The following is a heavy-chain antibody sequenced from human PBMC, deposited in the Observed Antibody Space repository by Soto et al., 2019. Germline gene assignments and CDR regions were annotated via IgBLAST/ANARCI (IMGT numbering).Heavy chain of an antibody. V-gene: IGHV4-39*01. CDR1: GGSISSSSYY. CDR2: IYYSGTT. Sequence: PSETLSLTCTVSGGSISSSSYYWGWIRQPPGKGLEWIGRIYYSGTTSYNPSLKSRVTISVDTSKNQFSLKLRSVTAADTAVYYCARQSEWELLRFGYWGQGTLVTVSS. D-gene: IGHD1-26*01. CDR3: ARQSEWELLRFGY. J-gene: IGHJ4*02.